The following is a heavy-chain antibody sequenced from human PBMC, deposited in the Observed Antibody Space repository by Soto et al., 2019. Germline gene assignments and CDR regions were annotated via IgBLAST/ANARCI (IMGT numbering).Heavy chain of an antibody. D-gene: IGHD3-22*01. V-gene: IGHV5-10-1*03. Sequence: EVQLEQSGAEVKKPGESLTISCKDSGYSLAGYWITWVRQMPGKGLEWMGRIDPSDSQTYYSPSFRGHVTISAAKSITTVFLQWSSLRASDTAMYYCARQIYDSDSGPNFQYYFDSWGQGTLVTVSS. CDR3: ARQIYDSDSGPNFQYYFDS. CDR1: GYSLAGYW. J-gene: IGHJ4*02. CDR2: IDPSDSQT.